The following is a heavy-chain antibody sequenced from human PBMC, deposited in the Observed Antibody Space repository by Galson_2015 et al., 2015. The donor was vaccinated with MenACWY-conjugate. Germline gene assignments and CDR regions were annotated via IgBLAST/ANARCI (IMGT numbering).Heavy chain of an antibody. V-gene: IGHV1-3*01. CDR3: AREIVVAPAASWGNSCYCMDV. CDR1: GDTFTHYG. D-gene: IGHD2-2*01. CDR2: IHAGHGNT. Sequence: VKVCCKASGDTFTHYGMHWVRQAPGQGLGWMGWIHAGHGNTKYSQKFQGRVTITSDPSASTAYMELSSLRSEDTAVYYCAREIVVAPAASWGNSCYCMDVWGQGTTVTVSS. J-gene: IGHJ6*02.